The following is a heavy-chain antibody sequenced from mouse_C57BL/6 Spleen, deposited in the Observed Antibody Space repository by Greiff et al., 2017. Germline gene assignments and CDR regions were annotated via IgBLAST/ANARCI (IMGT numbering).Heavy chain of an antibody. CDR2: INPNNGGT. CDR3: AREQDGYYGAMDY. CDR1: GYTFTDYN. Sequence: VQLQQSGPELVKPGASVKIPCKASGYTFTDYNMDWVKQSHGKSLEWIGDINPNNGGTIYNQKFKGKATLTVDKSSSTAYMELRSLTSEDTAVYYCAREQDGYYGAMDYWGQGTSVTVSS. D-gene: IGHD2-3*01. V-gene: IGHV1-18*01. J-gene: IGHJ4*01.